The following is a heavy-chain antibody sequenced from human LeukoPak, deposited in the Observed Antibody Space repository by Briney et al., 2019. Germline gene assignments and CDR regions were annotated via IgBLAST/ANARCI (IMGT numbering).Heavy chain of an antibody. J-gene: IGHJ5*02. V-gene: IGHV1-2*02. CDR2: INSNSGGT. CDR1: GYTFTGYY. D-gene: IGHD3-9*01. Sequence: GGSVKVSCKASGYTFTGYYMHWVRQAPGQGLEWMGWINSNSGGTNYAQKFQGRVTMIRDTSISTAYMELSRLRSDDTAVYYCARVPGRNVLRYLEASSNWFDPWGQGTLVTVSS. CDR3: ARVPGRNVLRYLEASSNWFDP.